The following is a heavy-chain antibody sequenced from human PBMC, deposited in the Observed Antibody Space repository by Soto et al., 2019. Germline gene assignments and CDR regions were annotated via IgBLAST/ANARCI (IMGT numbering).Heavy chain of an antibody. D-gene: IGHD4-17*01. CDR2: IYHSGST. CDR3: ARGAATVTPGWFDP. J-gene: IGHJ5*02. Sequence: SETLSLTCGVSGYSISSGYYWCWIRQTPGKGLEWIASIYHSGSTYYNPSLKSRVTISVDTSKNQFSLKLTSVTAADTAVYYCARGAATVTPGWFDPWGQGIMVTVSS. CDR1: GYSISSGYY. V-gene: IGHV4-38-2*01.